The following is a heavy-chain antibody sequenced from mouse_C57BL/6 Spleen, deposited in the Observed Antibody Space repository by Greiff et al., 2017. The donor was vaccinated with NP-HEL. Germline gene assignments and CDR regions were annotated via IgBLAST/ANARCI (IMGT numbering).Heavy chain of an antibody. J-gene: IGHJ4*01. CDR2: IYPGSGST. CDR3: ARADWDENYYAMDY. Sequence: VQLQQPGAELVKPGASVKMSCKASGYTFTSYWITWVKQRPGQGLEWIGDIYPGSGSTNYNEKFKSKATLTVDTSSSPAYMQLSSLTSEDSAVYYCARADWDENYYAMDYWGQGTSVTVSS. D-gene: IGHD4-1*01. CDR1: GYTFTSYW. V-gene: IGHV1-55*01.